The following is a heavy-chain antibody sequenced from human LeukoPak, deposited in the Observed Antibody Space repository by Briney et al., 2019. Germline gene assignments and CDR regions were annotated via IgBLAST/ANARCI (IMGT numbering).Heavy chain of an antibody. CDR1: GFTFTSYK. CDR3: ARCRAYDTRDLDY. Sequence: GGSLRLSCAASGFTFTSYKMFWVRQAPGKGLEWLSSIGSRSSDIYYADSVKGRFTISRDNAQSSLYLQMNSLRAEDTAVYYCARCRAYDTRDLDYWGQGTLVTVSS. D-gene: IGHD3-22*01. CDR2: IGSRSSDI. J-gene: IGHJ4*02. V-gene: IGHV3-21*01.